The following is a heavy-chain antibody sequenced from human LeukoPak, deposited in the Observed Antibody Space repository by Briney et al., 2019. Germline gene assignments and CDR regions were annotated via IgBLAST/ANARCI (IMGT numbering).Heavy chain of an antibody. Sequence: GGSLRLSCSASGFAFNRYSMAWVRQAPGKGLKWVSSISGTGETTYYADSVKGRFTMSRDNSNNSLDLQMNTLRVDDTAVYYCAKSSIGDYNYWGQGVLVTVSS. CDR2: ISGTGETT. D-gene: IGHD4-17*01. V-gene: IGHV3-23*01. CDR1: GFAFNRYS. J-gene: IGHJ4*02. CDR3: AKSSIGDYNY.